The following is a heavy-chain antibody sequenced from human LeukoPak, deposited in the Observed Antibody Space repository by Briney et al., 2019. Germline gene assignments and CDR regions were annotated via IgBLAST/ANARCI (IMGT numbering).Heavy chain of an antibody. D-gene: IGHD2-8*01. CDR2: IIPIFGAA. Sequence: ASVKVSCKASGGTFSNYAISWVRQAPGQGLEWMGGIIPIFGAANYAQTFQGRVTITADESTSTAYMELSSLTSEDTAVYYCARVPPQSRTNGVFAYYYYGMDVWGQGTTVTVSS. J-gene: IGHJ6*02. V-gene: IGHV1-69*01. CDR1: GGTFSNYA. CDR3: ARVPPQSRTNGVFAYYYYGMDV.